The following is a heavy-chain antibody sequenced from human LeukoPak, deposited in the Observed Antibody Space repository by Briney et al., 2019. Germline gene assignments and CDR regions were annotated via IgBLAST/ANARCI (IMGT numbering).Heavy chain of an antibody. J-gene: IGHJ4*02. CDR3: ARSGSDFDC. D-gene: IGHD1-26*01. CDR1: GFTFSSYA. V-gene: IGHV3-30-3*01. CDR2: ISYDGSNK. Sequence: GGSLRLSCAASGFTFSSYAMHWVRQAPGKGLEWVAVISYDGSNKYYADSVKGRFTISRDNAKNSQYLQINSLRVEDTAVYYCARSGSDFDCWGQGTLVSVSS.